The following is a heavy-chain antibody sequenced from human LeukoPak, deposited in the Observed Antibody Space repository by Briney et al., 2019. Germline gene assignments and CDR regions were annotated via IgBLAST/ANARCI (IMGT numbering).Heavy chain of an antibody. CDR3: AELGITMIGGV. D-gene: IGHD3-10*02. J-gene: IGHJ6*04. V-gene: IGHV3-48*03. Sequence: PGGSLRLSCAASGFTFSSYEMNWVRQAPGKGLEWVSYISSSCSTIYYADPVKGRFTISRDNAKNSLYLQMNSLRAEDTAVYYCAELGITMIGGVWGKGTTVTIPS. CDR2: ISSSCSTI. CDR1: GFTFSSYE.